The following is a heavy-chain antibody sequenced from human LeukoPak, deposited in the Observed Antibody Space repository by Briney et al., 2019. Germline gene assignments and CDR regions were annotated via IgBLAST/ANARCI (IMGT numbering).Heavy chain of an antibody. J-gene: IGHJ4*02. CDR1: GFTFSSYA. CDR3: AKDLDFWSGYQPAIFDY. V-gene: IGHV3-23*01. CDR2: ISGSGGST. D-gene: IGHD3-3*01. Sequence: GGSLRLSCAASGFTFSSYAMSWVRQAPGKGLEWVSAISGSGGSTYYADSVKGRFTISRDNSKNTLYLQMNSLRAGDTAVYYCAKDLDFWSGYQPAIFDYWGQGTLVTVSS.